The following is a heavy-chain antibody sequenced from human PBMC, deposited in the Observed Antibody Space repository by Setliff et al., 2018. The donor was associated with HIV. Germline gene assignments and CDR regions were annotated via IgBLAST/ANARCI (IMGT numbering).Heavy chain of an antibody. CDR1: GFTFSTYS. J-gene: IGHJ4*02. V-gene: IGHV3-23*01. CDR3: AKVMITTTWAFDF. CDR2: IGGAYDGNT. D-gene: IGHD1-26*01. Sequence: PGGSLRLSCAASGFTFSTYSMVWVRQAPGEGLEWVSGIGGAYDGNTYHADSVKGRFTIFRENSKNIVYLQMSNLRAEDTALYYCAKVMITTTWAFDFWGQGTPVTVSS.